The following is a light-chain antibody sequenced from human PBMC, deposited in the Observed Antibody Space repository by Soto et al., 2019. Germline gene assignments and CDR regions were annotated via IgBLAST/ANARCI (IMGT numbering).Light chain of an antibody. J-gene: IGKJ1*01. CDR3: QQYASTRWT. Sequence: EIELTQSPATLSVSAGERATPSWGASQSVSSNLAWYQQKPGQPPSLLIHGASSRASGIPDRFSGSGSGTDFTLTISRRQPADVAVYYCQQYASTRWTFGQGTKVDIK. CDR2: GAS. CDR1: QSVSSN. V-gene: IGKV3-20*01.